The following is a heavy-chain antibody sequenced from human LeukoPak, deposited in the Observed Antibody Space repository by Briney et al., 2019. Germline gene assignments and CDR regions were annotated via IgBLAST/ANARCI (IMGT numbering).Heavy chain of an antibody. CDR3: AKVDIVVVTAIHHFDY. V-gene: IGHV3-53*01. Sequence: GGSLRLSCAASGFTVSSNYMSWVRQAPGKGLEWVSVIYSGGSTYYADSVKGRFTISRDNSRNTLYLQMNSLRAEDTAVYYCAKVDIVVVTAIHHFDYWGQGTLVTVSS. D-gene: IGHD2-21*02. J-gene: IGHJ4*02. CDR2: IYSGGST. CDR1: GFTVSSNY.